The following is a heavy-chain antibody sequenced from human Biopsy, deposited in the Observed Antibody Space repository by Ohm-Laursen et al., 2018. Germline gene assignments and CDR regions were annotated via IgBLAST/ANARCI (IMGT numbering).Heavy chain of an antibody. V-gene: IGHV3-33*01. J-gene: IGHJ2*01. CDR3: ARDLRGHWFFDL. CDR2: IYNDGINE. Sequence: LSLTCAASGFTFKNDNMHWVRQAPGKGLEWVAAIYNDGINEYYADSVKGRFTISRDDSKNTLYLQMNSLRVEDTAVFYCARDLRGHWFFDLWGRGTLVTVSS. D-gene: IGHD5/OR15-5a*01. CDR1: GFTFKNDN.